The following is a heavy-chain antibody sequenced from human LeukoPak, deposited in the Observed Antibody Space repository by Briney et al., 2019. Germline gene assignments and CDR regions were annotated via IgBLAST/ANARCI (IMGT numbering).Heavy chain of an antibody. J-gene: IGHJ4*02. Sequence: ASVKVSCKASGYTLTELSMHWVRQAPGKGLEWMGGFDPEDGETIYAQKFQGRVTMTEDTSTDTAYMELSSLRSEDTAVYYCATGLRVGYCSSTSCPFDYWGQGTLVTVSS. CDR2: FDPEDGET. D-gene: IGHD2-2*01. CDR1: GYTLTELS. V-gene: IGHV1-24*01. CDR3: ATGLRVGYCSSTSCPFDY.